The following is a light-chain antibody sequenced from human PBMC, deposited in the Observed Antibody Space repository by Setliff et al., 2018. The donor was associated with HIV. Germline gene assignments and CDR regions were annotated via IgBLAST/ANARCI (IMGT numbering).Light chain of an antibody. J-gene: IGLJ1*01. CDR3: SSYAITNTLP. CDR1: SSDVGGYNY. V-gene: IGLV2-14*01. CDR2: EVK. Sequence: QSVLTQHASVSGSPGQSITISCTGTSSDVGGYNYVSWYQQHPGKAPKLIIYEVKNGPSGVSNRFSGSKSGNTASLTIPGLQAEDEADYYCSSYAITNTLPFGTGTKVTVL.